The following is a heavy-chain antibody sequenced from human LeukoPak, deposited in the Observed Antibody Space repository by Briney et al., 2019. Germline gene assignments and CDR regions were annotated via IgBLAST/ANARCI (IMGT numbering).Heavy chain of an antibody. D-gene: IGHD6-6*01. J-gene: IGHJ3*02. Sequence: GASVKVSCKASGYTFSSYGISWVRQAPGQGLEWMGWISTYNGNTKYAQKLQGRVTMTTDTSTSTAYMELRSLRSDDTAVYYCARDSGIAARPGSFDIWGQRTLVTVSS. CDR3: ARDSGIAARPGSFDI. V-gene: IGHV1-18*01. CDR2: ISTYNGNT. CDR1: GYTFSSYG.